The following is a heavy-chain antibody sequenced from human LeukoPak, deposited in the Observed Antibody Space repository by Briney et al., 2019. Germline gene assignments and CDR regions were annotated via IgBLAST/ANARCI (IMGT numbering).Heavy chain of an antibody. CDR1: GFTFSNAW. D-gene: IGHD3-10*01. V-gene: IGHV3-15*01. Sequence: GSLRLSCAASGFTFSNAWMSWVRQAPGKGLEWVGRIKSKTDGGTTDYAAPVKGRFTISRDDSKNTLYLQMNSLKTEDTAVYYCTVAHMVRGVAGQYYYYGMDVWGQGTTVTVSS. J-gene: IGHJ6*02. CDR2: IKSKTDGGTT. CDR3: TVAHMVRGVAGQYYYYGMDV.